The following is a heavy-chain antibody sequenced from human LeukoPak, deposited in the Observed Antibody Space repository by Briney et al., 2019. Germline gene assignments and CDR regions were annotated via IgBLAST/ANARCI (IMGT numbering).Heavy chain of an antibody. CDR1: GFTVSSNY. CDR2: IYTDGNT. J-gene: IGHJ4*02. Sequence: GGSLRLSCAASGFTVSSNYMSWVRQAPGKGLEWVSVIYTDGNTYYADSVKGRFTISRDNSKNTLHLQMNSLRVEDTAVYYCASYYYGSGTSLGFWGQGTLVTVSS. D-gene: IGHD3-10*01. CDR3: ASYYYGSGTSLGF. V-gene: IGHV3-53*01.